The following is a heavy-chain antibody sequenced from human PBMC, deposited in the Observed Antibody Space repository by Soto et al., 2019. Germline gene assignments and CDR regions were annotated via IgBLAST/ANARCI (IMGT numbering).Heavy chain of an antibody. Sequence: QVQLVESGGCVVQPGRSLRLSCAASGFIFNTYAMHWVRQAPGKGLEWVAVIWYDGSNKYYADSVKGRFTISRDNYGNTRYMQMNSLRVEDTAIYYCAREKKEVSTDFWGQGTLVTVSS. V-gene: IGHV3-33*01. CDR3: AREKKEVSTDF. CDR1: GFIFNTYA. CDR2: IWYDGSNK. J-gene: IGHJ4*02.